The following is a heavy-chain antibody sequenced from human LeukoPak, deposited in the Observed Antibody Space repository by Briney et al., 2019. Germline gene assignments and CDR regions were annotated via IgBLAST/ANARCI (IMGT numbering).Heavy chain of an antibody. CDR3: AKESQRWLQQGYFQH. V-gene: IGHV3-30*04. D-gene: IGHD5-24*01. Sequence: GGSLRLSCAASGFTFSSYAMHWVRQAPGKGLEWVAVISYDGSNKYYADSVKGRFTISRDNSKNTLYLQMNSLRAEDTAVYYCAKESQRWLQQGYFQHWGQGTLVTVSS. CDR2: ISYDGSNK. J-gene: IGHJ1*01. CDR1: GFTFSSYA.